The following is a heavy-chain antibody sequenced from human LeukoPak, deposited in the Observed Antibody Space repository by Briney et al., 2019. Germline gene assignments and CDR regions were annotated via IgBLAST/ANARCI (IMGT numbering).Heavy chain of an antibody. D-gene: IGHD3-3*01. CDR1: GGSISSYY. CDR3: ARDYDFWSGYSLAY. CDR2: IYYSGST. V-gene: IGHV4-59*12. Sequence: SETLSLTCTVSGGSISSYYWSWIRQPPGKGLEWIGYIYYSGSTNYNPSLKSRVTISVDTSKNQFSLKLSSVTAADTAVYYCARDYDFWSGYSLAYWGQGTLVTVSS. J-gene: IGHJ4*02.